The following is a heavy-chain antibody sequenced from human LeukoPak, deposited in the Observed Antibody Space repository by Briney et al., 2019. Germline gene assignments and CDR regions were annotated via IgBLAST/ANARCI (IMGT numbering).Heavy chain of an antibody. CDR1: GGSISIYY. CDR2: IYYSGST. D-gene: IGHD2-2*01. CDR3: ARHPSQLLYWFYP. J-gene: IGHJ5*02. Sequence: PSETLSLTCTVSGGSISIYYWSWIRQPPGKGLEWIGYIYYSGSTNYNPSLKSRVTISVDTSKNQFSLKLSSVTAADTAVYYCARHPSQLLYWFYPWGQGTLVTVS. V-gene: IGHV4-59*08.